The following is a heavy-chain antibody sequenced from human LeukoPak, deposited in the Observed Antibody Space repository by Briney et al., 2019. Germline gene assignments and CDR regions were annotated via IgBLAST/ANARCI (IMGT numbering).Heavy chain of an antibody. V-gene: IGHV3-21*01. CDR1: GFTFSSYS. CDR2: ISSSSSYI. CDR3: ARERGVKWYEYYYYGMDV. J-gene: IGHJ6*02. D-gene: IGHD3-10*01. Sequence: GGSLRLSCAASGFTFSSYSMNWVRQAPGKGLEWVSSISSSSSYIYYADSVKGRFTISRDNAKNSLYLQMSSLRAEDTAVYYCARERGVKWYEYYYYGMDVWGQGTTVTVSS.